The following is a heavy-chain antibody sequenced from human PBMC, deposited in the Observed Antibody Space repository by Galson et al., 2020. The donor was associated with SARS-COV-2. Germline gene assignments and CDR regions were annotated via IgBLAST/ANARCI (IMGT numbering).Heavy chain of an antibody. CDR1: GGSVSSGSYC. CDR2: IYYTGST. D-gene: IGHD3-16*01. J-gene: IGHJ4*02. Sequence: SETLSLTCTVSGGSVSSGSYCWSWIRQAPGKGLEWIGYIYYTGSTNYNPSLKNRVTMSIDTSKNQFSLKVKSVTAADTAVYYCARGYSLGQSFDYWGQGTQVTVAS. V-gene: IGHV4-61*01. CDR3: ARGYSLGQSFDY.